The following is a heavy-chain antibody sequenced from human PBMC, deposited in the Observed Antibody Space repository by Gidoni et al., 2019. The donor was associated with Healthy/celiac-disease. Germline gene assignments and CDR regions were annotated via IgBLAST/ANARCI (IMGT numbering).Heavy chain of an antibody. CDR3: VKDLRYSGSYAFDY. CDR2: ISSNGGST. V-gene: IGHV3-64D*06. J-gene: IGHJ4*02. Sequence: EVQLVESGGGLVQPGGSLRLSCSASGFTFSRYAMHWVRQAPGKGLEYVSAISSNGGSTYYADSVKGRFTISRDNSKNTLYLQMSSLRAEDTAVYYCVKDLRYSGSYAFDYWGQGTLVTVSS. D-gene: IGHD1-26*01. CDR1: GFTFSRYA.